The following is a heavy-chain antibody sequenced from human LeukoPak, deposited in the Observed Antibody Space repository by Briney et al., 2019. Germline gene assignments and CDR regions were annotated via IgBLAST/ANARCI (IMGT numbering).Heavy chain of an antibody. V-gene: IGHV4-34*01. Sequence: ASETLSLTCAVYGGSFSGYYWSWIRQPPGKGLEWIGEINHSGSTNYNPSLKSRVTISVDTSKNQFSLKLSSVTAADTAVYYCARSGSGSSHYYFDYWGQGTLVTVSS. D-gene: IGHD3-22*01. CDR3: ARSGSGSSHYYFDY. CDR1: GGSFSGYY. J-gene: IGHJ4*02. CDR2: INHSGST.